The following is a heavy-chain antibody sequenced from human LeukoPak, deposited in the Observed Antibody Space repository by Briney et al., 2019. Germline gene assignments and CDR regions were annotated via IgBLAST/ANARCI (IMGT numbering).Heavy chain of an antibody. D-gene: IGHD5-18*01. CDR1: GFTFSSYS. Sequence: GGSLRLSCAASGFTFSSYSMSWVRQAPGKGLEWVSAISGSGGRTYYADSVKGRFTISRDNSKNTLYLQMNSLRAEDTAVYYCAKVYVDTAMASEYFQHWGQGTLVTVSS. J-gene: IGHJ1*01. CDR2: ISGSGGRT. CDR3: AKVYVDTAMASEYFQH. V-gene: IGHV3-23*01.